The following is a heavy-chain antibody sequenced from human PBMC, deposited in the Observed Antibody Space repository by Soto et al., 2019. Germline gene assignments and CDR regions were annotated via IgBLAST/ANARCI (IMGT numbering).Heavy chain of an antibody. Sequence: SETLSLTCTVSGGSISNYYWSWIRQPPGKGLQWIGYIFSSGSTNYNPSLKSRVTISVNTSKNQFSLNLNSVAAADTAVYYCARQRRDFDYWGQGSLVTVSS. CDR1: GGSISNYY. CDR3: ARQRRDFDY. CDR2: IFSSGST. V-gene: IGHV4-59*08. J-gene: IGHJ4*02.